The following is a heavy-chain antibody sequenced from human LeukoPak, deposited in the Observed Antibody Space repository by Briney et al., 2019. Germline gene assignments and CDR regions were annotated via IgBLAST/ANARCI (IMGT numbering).Heavy chain of an antibody. V-gene: IGHV1-46*01. CDR2: INPSGGST. CDR1: GYTFTGYY. Sequence: ASVNVSCKASGYTFTGYYMHWVRQAPGQGLEWMGWINPSGGSTSYAQKFQGRVTMTRDTSTSTVYMELSSLRSEDTAVYYCARGRLYSSSVPGDWFDPWGQGTLVTVSS. D-gene: IGHD6-6*01. J-gene: IGHJ5*02. CDR3: ARGRLYSSSVPGDWFDP.